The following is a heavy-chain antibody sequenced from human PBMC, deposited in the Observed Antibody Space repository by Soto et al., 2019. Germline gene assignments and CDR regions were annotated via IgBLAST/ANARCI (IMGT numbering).Heavy chain of an antibody. D-gene: IGHD3-22*01. CDR3: ARDYDRTPGIY. Sequence: EVQLVESGGSLVQPGGSLRLSCAASGFTFNTRWMSWVRQAPGKGLEWVANINQDGSEKNCLDSVKGRFTISRHNAKNSLSLQMTSLRAEDTAMYSCARDYDRTPGIYWGQGTLVTVSS. J-gene: IGHJ4*02. V-gene: IGHV3-7*04. CDR1: GFTFNTRW. CDR2: INQDGSEK.